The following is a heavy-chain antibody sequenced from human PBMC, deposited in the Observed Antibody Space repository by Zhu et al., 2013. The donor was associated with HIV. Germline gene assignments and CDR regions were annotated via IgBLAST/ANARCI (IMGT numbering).Heavy chain of an antibody. D-gene: IGHD1-26*01. CDR2: INPNSGGT. J-gene: IGHJ4*02. V-gene: IGHV1-2*02. CDR3: ATGATLSYYFDY. Sequence: LVQSGPEVKRPGSSVKVSCETSGVYFNSLPISWLRQAPGQGLEWMGWINPNSGGTKYAQEFQGRVTMTRDTSISTAYLDLSKVTSDDTAMYFCATGATLSYYFDYWGQGNPGHRLL. CDR1: GVYFNSLP.